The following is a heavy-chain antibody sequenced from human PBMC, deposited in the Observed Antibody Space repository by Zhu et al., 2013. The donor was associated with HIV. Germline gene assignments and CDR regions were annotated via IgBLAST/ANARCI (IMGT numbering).Heavy chain of an antibody. J-gene: IGHJ2*01. D-gene: IGHD6-6*01. CDR1: GYTFTSYD. CDR2: MNPNSGNT. CDR3: ARASPIAARRRDWYFDL. Sequence: QVQLVQSGAEVKKPGASVKVSCKASGYTFTSYDINWVRQATGQGLEWMGWMNPNSGNTGYAQKFQGRVTMTRNTSISTAYMELSSLRSEDTAVYYCARASPIAARRRDWYFDLWGRGTLVTVSS. V-gene: IGHV1-8*01.